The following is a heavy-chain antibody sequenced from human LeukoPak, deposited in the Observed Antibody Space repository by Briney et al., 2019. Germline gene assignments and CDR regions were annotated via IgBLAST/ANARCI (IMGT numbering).Heavy chain of an antibody. V-gene: IGHV3-7*01. CDR2: ITPDGSGK. J-gene: IGHJ4*02. D-gene: IGHD1-1*01. Sequence: PGGSLRLSCAASGFSFRDYWMSWVRQAPGKGLEWVADITPDGSGKTYVDSVKGRFTISRDNAKQSLYVQMDTLTAEDTAVYYCVTSWIRQQRDSWGQGTLVTXXS. CDR1: GFSFRDYW. CDR3: VTSWIRQQRDS.